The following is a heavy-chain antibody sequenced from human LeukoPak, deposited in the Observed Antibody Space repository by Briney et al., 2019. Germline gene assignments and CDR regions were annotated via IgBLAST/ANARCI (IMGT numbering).Heavy chain of an antibody. Sequence: GGALRLSCAASGFTLSSYAMSWVRQAPGKGLEWVSTISGSGAYTYYADSVKGRFTISRDNSKNTLYLQMNSLRAEDTAVYYCAKYFASGSYYKLPHWGQGTLVTVSS. CDR1: GFTLSSYA. V-gene: IGHV3-23*01. CDR2: ISGSGAYT. D-gene: IGHD3-10*01. CDR3: AKYFASGSYYKLPH. J-gene: IGHJ1*01.